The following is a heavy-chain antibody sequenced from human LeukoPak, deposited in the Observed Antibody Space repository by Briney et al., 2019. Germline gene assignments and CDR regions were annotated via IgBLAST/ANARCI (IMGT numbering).Heavy chain of an antibody. D-gene: IGHD5-12*01. CDR1: GFTFSSTS. V-gene: IGHV3-30*02. Sequence: PGGSLRLSCAASGFTFSSTSMHWVRQAPGKGLELVAFMSYDGSNRYYVDSVKGRFTISRDNSKNTLYLQMNSLRADDTAVYYCAKETRGSYSDYWGQGTLVTVSS. J-gene: IGHJ4*02. CDR2: MSYDGSNR. CDR3: AKETRGSYSDY.